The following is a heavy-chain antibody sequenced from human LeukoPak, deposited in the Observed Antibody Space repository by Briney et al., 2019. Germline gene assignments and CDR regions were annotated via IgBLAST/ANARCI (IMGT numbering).Heavy chain of an antibody. CDR3: ARHSQFSYYYGSGSWNWFDP. J-gene: IGHJ5*02. CDR1: GGSISSSSYY. D-gene: IGHD3-10*01. V-gene: IGHV4-39*01. Sequence: PSETLSLTCTVSGGSISSSSYYWSWIRQPPGKGLEWMGEINHSGSTNYNPSLKSRVTISVDTSKNQFSLKLSSVTAADTAVYYCARHSQFSYYYGSGSWNWFDPWGQGALVTVSS. CDR2: INHSGST.